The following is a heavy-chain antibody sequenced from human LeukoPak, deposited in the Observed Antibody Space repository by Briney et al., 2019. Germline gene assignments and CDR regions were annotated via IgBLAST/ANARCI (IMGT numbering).Heavy chain of an antibody. CDR1: GFTFSSYA. Sequence: GGSLRLSCAASGFTFSSYAMSWVRQAPGKGLEWVSGISWNSGSIGYADSVKGRFPISRDNAKNSLYLQMNSLRAEDTALYYCAKDMADDYYYGMDVWGQGTTVTVSS. J-gene: IGHJ6*02. V-gene: IGHV3-9*01. CDR3: AKDMADDYYYGMDV. CDR2: ISWNSGSI.